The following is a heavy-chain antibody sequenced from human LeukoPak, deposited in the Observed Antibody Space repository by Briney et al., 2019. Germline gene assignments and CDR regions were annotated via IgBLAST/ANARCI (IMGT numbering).Heavy chain of an antibody. CDR3: AKDLYSNYGPADY. Sequence: GGSLRLSCTASGFTFSSYAMSWVRQAPGKGLEWVSAISGSGGSTHYADSVGGRFTISRDNSKNTLFLQMNSLRDEDTAVYYCAKDLYSNYGPADYWGQGNLVTVSS. V-gene: IGHV3-23*01. J-gene: IGHJ4*02. D-gene: IGHD4-11*01. CDR1: GFTFSSYA. CDR2: ISGSGGST.